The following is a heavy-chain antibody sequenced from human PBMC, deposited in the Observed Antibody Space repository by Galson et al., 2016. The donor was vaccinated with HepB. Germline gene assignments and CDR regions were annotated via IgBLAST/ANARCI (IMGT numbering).Heavy chain of an antibody. Sequence: SLRLSCAASGFSFGSYAMHWVRQTPAKGLEWVAVISGDGTNKYYADSVKGRFTISRDNSKNTLYLQINSLRAEDTAVYYCAKDRNTVVTYGMDVWGQGTTVTVSS. J-gene: IGHJ6*02. CDR1: GFSFGSYA. CDR2: ISGDGTNK. D-gene: IGHD4-23*01. CDR3: AKDRNTVVTYGMDV. V-gene: IGHV3-30*18.